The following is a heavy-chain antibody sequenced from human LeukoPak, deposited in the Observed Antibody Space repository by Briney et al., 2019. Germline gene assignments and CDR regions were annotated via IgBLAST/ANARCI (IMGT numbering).Heavy chain of an antibody. J-gene: IGHJ4*02. D-gene: IGHD2-2*01. Sequence: PSETLSLTCNVSGASISSIFYYWGWIRQPPGKGLEWIGNIFHDGSSYFNPSLKSRVTISVDTSKNQFSLNLSSVTAADTAVYYCAGEGGFCSSTSCSYFDYWGQGTLVTVSS. CDR1: GASISSIFYY. CDR3: AGEGGFCSSTSCSYFDY. V-gene: IGHV4-39*07. CDR2: IFHDGSS.